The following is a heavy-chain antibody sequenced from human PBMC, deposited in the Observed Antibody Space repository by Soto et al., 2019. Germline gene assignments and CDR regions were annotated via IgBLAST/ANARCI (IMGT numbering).Heavy chain of an antibody. J-gene: IGHJ4*02. CDR3: TRAIGSGGVMGGFDY. CDR1: GGTFNMFV. V-gene: IGHV1-69*01. Sequence: QVELVQSGAQVKKPGSAAKVSCKATGGTFNMFVMNWVRQAPGHGLEWMGGIIPIFDAPRYSEQFQGRVTITVDESTSTAYMELSRLRSDDTAIYYCTRAIGSGGVMGGFDYWGQGTLVTVSS. CDR2: IIPIFDAP. D-gene: IGHD3-16*01.